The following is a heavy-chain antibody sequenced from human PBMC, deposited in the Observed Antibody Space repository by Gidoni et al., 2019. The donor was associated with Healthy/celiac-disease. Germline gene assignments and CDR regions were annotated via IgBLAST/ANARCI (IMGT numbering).Heavy chain of an antibody. CDR3: ARTYSRRGRIDY. V-gene: IGHV4-34*01. J-gene: IGHJ4*02. CDR2: INHSGST. Sequence: GLEWIGEINHSGSTNYNPSLKRRVTISVDTSKNQFSLKLSSVTAADTAVYYCARTYSRRGRIDYWGQGTLVTVSS. D-gene: IGHD6-13*01.